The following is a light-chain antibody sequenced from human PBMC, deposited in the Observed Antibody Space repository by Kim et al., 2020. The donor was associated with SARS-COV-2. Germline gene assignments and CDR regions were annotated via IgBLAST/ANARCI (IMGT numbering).Light chain of an antibody. J-gene: IGKJ1*01. Sequence: EVVMTQSLATLSVSPGERVTVSCRASQSVSINLAWYQQKPGQAPRLLIYGASTRATNIPGRFSGSGSGTEFTLTITSLQSEDFAVYYCQQYNDWPPWTFGQGTKVDIK. CDR2: GAS. CDR3: QQYNDWPPWT. CDR1: QSVSIN. V-gene: IGKV3-15*01.